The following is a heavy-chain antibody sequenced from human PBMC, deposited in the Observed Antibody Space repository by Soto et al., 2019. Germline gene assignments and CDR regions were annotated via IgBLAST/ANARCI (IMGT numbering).Heavy chain of an antibody. Sequence: QVHLVQSGAEVKKPGASVKVSCKGSGYAFTTYGITWVRQAPGQGLEWMGWISAHNANTNYAQKLQGRVTVTRDPSTSTAYMELRSLISVDTSVYYCARGRYGDYWGQGALVTVSS. D-gene: IGHD1-1*01. CDR1: GYAFTTYG. J-gene: IGHJ4*02. CDR3: ARGRYGDY. V-gene: IGHV1-18*01. CDR2: ISAHNANT.